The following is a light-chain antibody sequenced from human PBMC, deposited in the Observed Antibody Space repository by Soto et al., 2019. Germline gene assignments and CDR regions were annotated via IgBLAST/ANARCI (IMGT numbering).Light chain of an antibody. Sequence: EIVMTQSPVTLSVSPGERATLSCRASQSVSDNLAWYQQKPGQAPRLLIFAASTRATGIPARFSGSGSGTDFTLTISSLQYEDFAVYYCQQYDNWPPWTFGQGTKVEI. J-gene: IGKJ1*01. CDR1: QSVSDN. CDR3: QQYDNWPPWT. V-gene: IGKV3-15*01. CDR2: AAS.